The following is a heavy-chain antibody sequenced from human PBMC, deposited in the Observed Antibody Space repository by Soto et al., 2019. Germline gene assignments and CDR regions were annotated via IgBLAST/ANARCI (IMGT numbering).Heavy chain of an antibody. CDR2: IIPMFGTA. D-gene: IGHD6-13*01. Sequence: SVKVSCKASGGTFSSYSSSWVRQAPGQGLECMGWIIPMFGTANYAQKFQGRVTITADESTSTAYMELSSLRSEDTAVYYCARVAWRAAEVDYWGQGALVTVSS. J-gene: IGHJ4*02. V-gene: IGHV1-69*13. CDR1: GGTFSSYS. CDR3: ARVAWRAAEVDY.